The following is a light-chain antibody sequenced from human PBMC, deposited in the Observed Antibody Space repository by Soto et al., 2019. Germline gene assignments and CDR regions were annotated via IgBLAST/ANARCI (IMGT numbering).Light chain of an antibody. CDR2: AAS. V-gene: IGKV1-8*01. J-gene: IGKJ1*01. CDR1: QGISSY. Sequence: AIRMTQSPSSFSASTGDRVTITCRASQGISSYLAWYQQKPGKAPKLLIYAASTLQSGVPSRFSGSGSGTDFTLPISCLQSEDFATYYCQQYYSYTHTFGQGTKVEIK. CDR3: QQYYSYTHT.